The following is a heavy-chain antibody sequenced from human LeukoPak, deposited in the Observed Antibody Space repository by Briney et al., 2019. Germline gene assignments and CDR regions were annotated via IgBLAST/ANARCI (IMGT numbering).Heavy chain of an antibody. Sequence: PGGSLRLSCAASGFTFSAYHMNWVRQAPGKGLEWLSYIQSGSAYTHYADSVKGRFTISRDNAKNSLYLQMNNLRAEDTAVYYCSRVVQDVTGADYWGQGTLVIVSS. J-gene: IGHJ4*02. CDR1: GFTFSAYH. CDR3: SRVVQDVTGADY. V-gene: IGHV3-11*06. CDR2: IQSGSAYT. D-gene: IGHD3-9*01.